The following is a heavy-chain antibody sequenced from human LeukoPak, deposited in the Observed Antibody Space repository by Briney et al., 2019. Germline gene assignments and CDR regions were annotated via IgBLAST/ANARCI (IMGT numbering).Heavy chain of an antibody. CDR2: INHSGST. J-gene: IGHJ4*02. V-gene: IGHV4-34*01. CDR3: AISTVDTVMVVRNY. CDR1: GGSFNNYY. D-gene: IGHD5-18*01. Sequence: SETLSLTCAVCGGSFNNYYWGWIRQPPGKRREWIGEINHSGSTNYNPSLKSRVIISVDTSKNQFSLKLSSATAADTAVYYCAISTVDTVMVVRNYWGQGTPVTVSS.